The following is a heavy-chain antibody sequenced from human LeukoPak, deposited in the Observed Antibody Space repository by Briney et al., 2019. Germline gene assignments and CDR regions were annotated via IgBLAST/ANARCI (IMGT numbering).Heavy chain of an antibody. D-gene: IGHD3-3*01. J-gene: IGHJ4*02. CDR2: IWFDKNQ. V-gene: IGHV3-33*01. Sequence: GGSLRLSCAASGFILNDYGMHWVRQAPGKGLEWVADIWFDKNQHFADSVKGRFAISRDNSKNTVYLQINSLRAEDTAVYYCARAGKDDFWSGYYFDYWGQGTLVTVSS. CDR3: ARAGKDDFWSGYYFDY. CDR1: GFILNDYG.